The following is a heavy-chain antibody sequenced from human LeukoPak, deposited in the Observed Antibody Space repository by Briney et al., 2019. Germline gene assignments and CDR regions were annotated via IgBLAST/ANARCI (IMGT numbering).Heavy chain of an antibody. Sequence: GASVKVSCKASGYTFTGYYMHWVRQAPGQGLEWMGWINPNSGGTNYAQKFRGRVTMTRDTSIITAYMELSRLRSDDTAVYFCARGYYDSSDYEYFQHWGQGTLVTVSS. CDR2: INPNSGGT. CDR1: GYTFTGYY. CDR3: ARGYYDSSDYEYFQH. V-gene: IGHV1-2*02. D-gene: IGHD3-22*01. J-gene: IGHJ1*01.